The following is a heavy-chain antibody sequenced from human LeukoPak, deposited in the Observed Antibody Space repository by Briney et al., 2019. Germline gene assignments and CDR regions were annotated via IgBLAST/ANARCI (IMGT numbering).Heavy chain of an antibody. Sequence: SQTLSLTCTVSGGSISSGGYYWSWIRQPPGKGLEWIGYIYHSGSTYYNPSLKSRVTISVDRSKNQFSLKLSSVIAADTAVYYCARDGSRQTHGAFDIWGQGTMVTVSS. J-gene: IGHJ3*02. CDR1: GGSISSGGYY. CDR3: ARDGSRQTHGAFDI. CDR2: IYHSGST. V-gene: IGHV4-30-2*01. D-gene: IGHD2-2*01.